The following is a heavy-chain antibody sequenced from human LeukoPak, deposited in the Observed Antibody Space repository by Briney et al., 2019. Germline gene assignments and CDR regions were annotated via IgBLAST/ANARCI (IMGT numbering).Heavy chain of an antibody. J-gene: IGHJ4*02. CDR3: ARGGFGVLWDYDILTGYYSTIDYFDY. D-gene: IGHD3-9*01. CDR1: GGSISSGGYY. V-gene: IGHV4-31*03. CDR2: IYYSGST. Sequence: SETLSLTCTVSGGSISSGGYYWSWIRQHPGKGLEWIGYIYYSGSTNYNPSLKSRVTISVDTSKNQFSLKLSSVTAADTAVYYCARGGFGVLWDYDILTGYYSTIDYFDYWGQGTLVTVSS.